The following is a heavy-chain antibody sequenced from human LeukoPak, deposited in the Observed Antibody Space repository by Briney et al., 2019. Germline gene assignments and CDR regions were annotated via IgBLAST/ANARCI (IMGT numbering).Heavy chain of an antibody. J-gene: IGHJ5*02. Sequence: GGSLRLSCAASGFTFTNTGMSWVRQAPGKGLEWVGRIKKKTDGGTTDYAAPVKGRFTTSRDDSINTLYLQMNYLKSEDTAVYYCTTYAWESPFTWGQGTLVTVSS. D-gene: IGHD3-16*01. CDR2: IKKKTDGGTT. CDR3: TTYAWESPFT. V-gene: IGHV3-15*01. CDR1: GFTFTNTG.